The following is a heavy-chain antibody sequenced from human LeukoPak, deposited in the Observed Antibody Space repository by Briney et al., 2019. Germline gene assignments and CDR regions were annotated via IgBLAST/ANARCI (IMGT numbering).Heavy chain of an antibody. J-gene: IGHJ4*02. Sequence: PSETLSLTCTVSGGSISSSSYYWGWIRQPPGKGLEWIWSIYYGGSTFYNPSLRSRVTISLDRSKSQFSLKLRSVTGADTAVYYCARYHNGYDDYWGQGSLVTVSS. V-gene: IGHV4-39*07. CDR3: ARYHNGYDDY. CDR1: GGSISSSSYY. CDR2: IYYGGST. D-gene: IGHD5-12*01.